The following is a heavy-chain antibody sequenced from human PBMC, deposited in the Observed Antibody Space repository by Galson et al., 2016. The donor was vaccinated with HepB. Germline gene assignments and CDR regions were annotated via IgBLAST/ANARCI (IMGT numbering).Heavy chain of an antibody. V-gene: IGHV1-2*04. CDR1: GYTFTDYY. D-gene: IGHD5-24*01. CDR2: INPRNGGT. Sequence: SVKVSCKASGYTFTDYYIHWVRQAPGQGLEWMGWINPRNGGTDYAQMFQGWVTMTTDTSISTVYMEMTRLKSDDTAVYYCARDPDRDGTWFDPWGQGTLVTVSS. J-gene: IGHJ5*02. CDR3: ARDPDRDGTWFDP.